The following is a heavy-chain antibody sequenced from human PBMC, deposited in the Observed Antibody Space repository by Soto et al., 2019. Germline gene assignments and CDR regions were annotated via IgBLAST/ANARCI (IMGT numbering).Heavy chain of an antibody. J-gene: IGHJ5*02. CDR3: ARRHLAVAVSPWFDP. CDR2: IDSSGEK. V-gene: IGHV2-26*01. D-gene: IGHD6-19*01. CDR1: GLSITDSEMR. Sequence: QVTLKESGLVLVKPTETLTLRCTVSGLSITDSEMRVSWIRQPPGQPLEWLAHIDSSGEKSYRTFLKSRLAISKDTSKSQIVLTMTNMDPADTATYYCARRHLAVAVSPWFDPWGQGIPVTVSS.